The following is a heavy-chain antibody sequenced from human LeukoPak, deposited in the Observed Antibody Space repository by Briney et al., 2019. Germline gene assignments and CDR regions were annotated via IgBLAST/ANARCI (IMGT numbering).Heavy chain of an antibody. D-gene: IGHD3-22*01. J-gene: IGHJ4*02. CDR1: VLSFTSYA. CDR3: ARDLTPPAYYYDSSGSPFDY. Sequence: PGSSLRLSCAPSVLSFTSYAMHWVRQAPSKRLEGVAVISYDGSKKYYADSVKGRFTTCRDNSKNTLYLQMNSLRAEDAAVYYCARDLTPPAYYYDSSGSPFDYWGQGTLVTVSS. CDR2: ISYDGSKK. V-gene: IGHV3-30-3*01.